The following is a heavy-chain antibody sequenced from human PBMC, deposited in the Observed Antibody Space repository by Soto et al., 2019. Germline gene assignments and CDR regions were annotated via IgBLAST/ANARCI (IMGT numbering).Heavy chain of an antibody. J-gene: IGHJ4*02. CDR2: INSDGTTT. V-gene: IGHV3-74*01. Sequence: EVQLGESGGGLVQPGGSLILSCAASGFTFNNFWMYWVRQTPEKGLVWVSGINSDGTTTIYADSVKGRFTISRDNAKNTLYLQMNSLTVEDTAIYYCVRDIRWGQGTLVTVSS. CDR1: GFTFNNFW. CDR3: VRDIR.